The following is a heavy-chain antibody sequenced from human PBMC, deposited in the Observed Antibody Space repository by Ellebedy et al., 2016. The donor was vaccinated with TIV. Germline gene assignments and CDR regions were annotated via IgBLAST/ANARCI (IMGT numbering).Heavy chain of an antibody. J-gene: IGHJ4*02. V-gene: IGHV3-23*01. CDR2: ISGTGGST. CDR1: GFIFSKYA. Sequence: GESLKISXAASGFIFSKYAMSWVRQAPGKGLEWVSTISGTGGSTYYADTVQGRFTISRDNSKNILYLQMNSPRAEDSALYYCVKGGDYDRPDDWGQGTLVTVSS. CDR3: VKGGDYDRPDD. D-gene: IGHD4-17*01.